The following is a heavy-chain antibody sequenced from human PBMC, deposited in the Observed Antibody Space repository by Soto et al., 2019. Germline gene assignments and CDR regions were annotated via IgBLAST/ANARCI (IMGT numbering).Heavy chain of an antibody. CDR3: ARSKDTAMVTYFQH. D-gene: IGHD5-18*01. J-gene: IGHJ1*01. CDR2: IYYSGST. V-gene: IGHV4-31*03. Sequence: PSETLSLTCSVSGGSISSGGFYWSWIRQHPRKGLEWIGYIYYSGSTYYNPSLKSRVTISVDTSKNQFSLKLSSVTAADTAVYYCARSKDTAMVTYFQHWGQGTLVTVSS. CDR1: GGSISSGGFY.